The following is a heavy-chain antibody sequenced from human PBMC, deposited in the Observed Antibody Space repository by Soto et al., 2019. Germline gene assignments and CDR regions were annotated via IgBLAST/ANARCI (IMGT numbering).Heavy chain of an antibody. Sequence: GGSLRLSCAASGFTFNNYWMSWVRQASGKGLEWVANIKQDGSEKYYVDSVKGRFTISRDNAKNSLYLQMNGLRVEDTAVYYCAKDRLAGNFDYWGQGTQVTVS. CDR2: IKQDGSEK. V-gene: IGHV3-7*05. CDR3: AKDRLAGNFDY. CDR1: GFTFNNYW. J-gene: IGHJ4*02.